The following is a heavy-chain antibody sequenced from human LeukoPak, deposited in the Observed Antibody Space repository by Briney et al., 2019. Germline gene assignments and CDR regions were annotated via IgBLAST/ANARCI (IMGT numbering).Heavy chain of an antibody. CDR3: ARDSSTPAAPEDY. D-gene: IGHD1-14*01. J-gene: IGHJ4*02. V-gene: IGHV1-8*01. Sequence: GASVKVSCKASGYTFTSYDINWVRQATGQGLEWMGWMNPNSGNTGYAQKFQGRVTMTRNTSISTAYMELSSLRSEDTAVYYCARDSSTPAAPEDYWGQGTLVTVSS. CDR1: GYTFTSYD. CDR2: MNPNSGNT.